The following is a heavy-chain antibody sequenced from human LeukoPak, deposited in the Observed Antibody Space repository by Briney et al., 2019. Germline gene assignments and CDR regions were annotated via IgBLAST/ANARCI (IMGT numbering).Heavy chain of an antibody. Sequence: ASVKVSCTASGYTFINYGITWVRQAPGQGLEWMGWISAYKGNTHYAQKLQGRVTMTTDTSTSTAYMELRSLRSDDTAVYYCARDLSTSCGYWGQGTLVTVSS. J-gene: IGHJ4*02. CDR3: ARDLSTSCGY. CDR2: ISAYKGNT. CDR1: GYTFINYG. V-gene: IGHV1-18*04. D-gene: IGHD2-2*01.